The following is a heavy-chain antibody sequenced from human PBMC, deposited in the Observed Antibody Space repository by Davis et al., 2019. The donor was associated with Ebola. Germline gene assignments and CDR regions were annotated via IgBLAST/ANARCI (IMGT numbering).Heavy chain of an antibody. J-gene: IGHJ4*02. CDR1: GFTFSSYW. CDR2: IKQDGSEK. CDR3: ARDPFPLPY. D-gene: IGHD2/OR15-2a*01. V-gene: IGHV3-7*01. Sequence: GESLKISCAASGFTFSSYWMSWVRQAPGKGLEWVANIKQDGSEKYYVDSVKGRFTISRDNAKNSLYLQMNSLRAEDTAVYYCARDPFPLPYWGQGTLVTVSS.